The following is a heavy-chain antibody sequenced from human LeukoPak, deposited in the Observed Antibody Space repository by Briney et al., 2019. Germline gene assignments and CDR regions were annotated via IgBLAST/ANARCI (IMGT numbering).Heavy chain of an antibody. CDR1: GYTFTDYY. CDR3: AGEEIASAGTSNFDY. V-gene: IGHV1-2*02. J-gene: IGHJ4*02. CDR2: INPNSGGT. Sequence: ASVKVSCKASGYTFTDYYMHWVRQAPGRGLEWMGWINPNSGGTNYAQKFQGRVTMTRDTSISTAYKELSSLRSDDTAMYYCAGEEIASAGTSNFDYWGQGTLVTVSS. D-gene: IGHD6-13*01.